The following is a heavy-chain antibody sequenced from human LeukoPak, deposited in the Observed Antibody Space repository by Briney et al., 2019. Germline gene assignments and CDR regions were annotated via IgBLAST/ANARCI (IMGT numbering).Heavy chain of an antibody. J-gene: IGHJ2*01. CDR1: GGSISSGGYY. V-gene: IGHV4-31*03. D-gene: IGHD6-13*01. CDR3: ARGGEQQLPWYFDL. Sequence: SQTLSLSCTVSGGSISSGGYYWSWISQHPGKGLEWIGYIYYSGSTYYNPSLKSRVTISVDTSKNQFSLKLSSVTAADTAVYYCARGGEQQLPWYFDLWGRGTLVTVSS. CDR2: IYYSGST.